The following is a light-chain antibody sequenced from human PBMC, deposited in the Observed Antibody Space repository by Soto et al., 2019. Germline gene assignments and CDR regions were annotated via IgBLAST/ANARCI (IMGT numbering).Light chain of an antibody. V-gene: IGKV3-15*01. CDR2: GAS. J-gene: IGKJ5*01. CDR1: QSISTN. Sequence: EIVMTQSPATLSVSPGERVTLSCRASQSISTNLAWYQQRPGLAPRLLIYGASTRATAVPARFSGSGSGTEFTLTISSLQSEDFAIYYCQHYSNWPPTITFGQGTRLEIK. CDR3: QHYSNWPPTIT.